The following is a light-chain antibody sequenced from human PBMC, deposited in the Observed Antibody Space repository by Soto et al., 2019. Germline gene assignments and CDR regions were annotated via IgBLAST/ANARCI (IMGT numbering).Light chain of an antibody. J-gene: IGKJ1*01. Sequence: AIQLNQSPSSLSASVGDRVTITCRASQGISSALAWYQQKPGKAHKLLIYDASSLESGVPSRFSGSGSGTDFTLTISSLQPEDFATYYCQQFNSYPRTFGQGTKVEIK. CDR1: QGISSA. V-gene: IGKV1-13*02. CDR3: QQFNSYPRT. CDR2: DAS.